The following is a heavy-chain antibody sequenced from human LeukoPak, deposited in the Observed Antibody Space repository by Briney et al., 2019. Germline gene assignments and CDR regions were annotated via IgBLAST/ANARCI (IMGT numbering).Heavy chain of an antibody. Sequence: SVKVSCKASGGTFSSYAISWVRQAPGQGLEWMGRIIPIFGTANYAQKFQGRVTITTDESTSTAYMELSSLRSEDTAVYYCARDGIAARTDPFDYWGQGTLVTVPS. CDR2: IIPIFGTA. CDR1: GGTFSSYA. V-gene: IGHV1-69*05. CDR3: ARDGIAARTDPFDY. D-gene: IGHD6-6*01. J-gene: IGHJ4*02.